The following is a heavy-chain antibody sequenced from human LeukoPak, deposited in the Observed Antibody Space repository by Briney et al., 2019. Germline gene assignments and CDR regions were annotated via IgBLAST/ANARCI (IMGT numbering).Heavy chain of an antibody. Sequence: GGSLRLSCAASGLTFSKYAMSWVCQAPGKRLEWISAITAIGTSTYHADSVKGRFTISRDNSKNTLFLQMNSLRAEDTAVYYCARGTLEYCSGGTCYPFDCWGQGTLVTVSS. J-gene: IGHJ4*02. CDR1: GLTFSKYA. V-gene: IGHV3-23*01. CDR3: ARGTLEYCSGGTCYPFDC. D-gene: IGHD2-15*01. CDR2: ITAIGTST.